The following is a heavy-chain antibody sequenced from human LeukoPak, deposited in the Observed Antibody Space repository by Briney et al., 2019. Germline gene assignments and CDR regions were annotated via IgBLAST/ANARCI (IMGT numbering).Heavy chain of an antibody. CDR2: FDPEDGET. Sequence: GASVKVSCKVSGYTLTELSMHWVRQAPGKGLEWMGGFDPEDGETIYAQKFKGRVTMTEDTSTDTAYMELSSLRSEDTAVYYCTTDLLVVVTGIRRVDAFDIWGQGTMVTVSS. V-gene: IGHV1-24*01. CDR3: TTDLLVVVTGIRRVDAFDI. D-gene: IGHD2-21*02. J-gene: IGHJ3*02. CDR1: GYTLTELS.